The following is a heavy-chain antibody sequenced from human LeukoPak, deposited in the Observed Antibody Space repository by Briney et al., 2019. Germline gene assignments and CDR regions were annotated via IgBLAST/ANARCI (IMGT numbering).Heavy chain of an antibody. CDR2: ISGSGGST. CDR3: AKGGLTSSWYGDAFDI. Sequence: PGGSLRLSCAASGFTFSSYAMSWVRQAPGKGLEWVSAISGSGGSTYYADSVKGRFTISRDNSKSTLYLQMNSLRAEDTAVYYCAKGGLTSSWYGDAFDIWGQGTMVTVSS. J-gene: IGHJ3*02. CDR1: GFTFSSYA. V-gene: IGHV3-23*01. D-gene: IGHD6-13*01.